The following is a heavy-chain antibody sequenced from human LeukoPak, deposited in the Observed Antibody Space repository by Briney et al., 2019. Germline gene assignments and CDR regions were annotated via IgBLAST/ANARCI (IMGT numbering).Heavy chain of an antibody. CDR1: DGSISSSSYY. CDR3: ASFTRRRASEYFQH. V-gene: IGHV4-39*01. Sequence: SETLSLTCTVSDGSISSSSYYWGWIRQPPGKGLEWIGSIYYSGSTYYNPSLKSRVTISVDTSKNQFSLKLSSVTAADTAVYYCASFTRRRASEYFQHWGQGTLVTVSS. D-gene: IGHD1-1*01. CDR2: IYYSGST. J-gene: IGHJ1*01.